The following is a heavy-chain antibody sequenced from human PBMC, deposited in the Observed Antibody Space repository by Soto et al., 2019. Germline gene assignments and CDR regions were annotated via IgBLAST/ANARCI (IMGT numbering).Heavy chain of an antibody. D-gene: IGHD3-16*01. CDR2: IFDNGDV. J-gene: IGHJ4*02. CDR3: ARGWGSKWYYFDS. V-gene: IGHV4-59*01. CDR1: GVSSTSFY. Sequence: PSETLSLTCTVSGVSSTSFYWSWIRQSPGKGLEWIGYIFDNGDVKYNPSLMSRLTMSIDMSKNEFSLRLKSVTAADTAMYYCARGWGSKWYYFDSWGEGXLVTVYS.